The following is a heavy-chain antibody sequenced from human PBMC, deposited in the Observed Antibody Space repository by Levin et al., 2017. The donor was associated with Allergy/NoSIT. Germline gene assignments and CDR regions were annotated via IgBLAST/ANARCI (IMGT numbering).Heavy chain of an antibody. D-gene: IGHD3-10*01. CDR3: TRGLGFYGSGNHRGWFDP. Sequence: PSETLSLTCTVSGGPFSSGSYYWSWIRQPPGKGLEWIGYIYYSGSPYYNPSLKSRVSISVDSSRNQFSLKLSSVTAADTAVYYCTRGLGFYGSGNHRGWFDPWGQGTLVTVNS. CDR2: IYYSGSP. CDR1: GGPFSSGSYY. J-gene: IGHJ5*02. V-gene: IGHV4-30-4*08.